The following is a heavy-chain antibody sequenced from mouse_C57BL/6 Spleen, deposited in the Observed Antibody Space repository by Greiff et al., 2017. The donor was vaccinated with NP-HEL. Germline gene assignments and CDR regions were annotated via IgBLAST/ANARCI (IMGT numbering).Heavy chain of an antibody. CDR2: INPSTGGT. CDR3: ARDDYGRDYYAMDY. V-gene: IGHV1-43*01. CDR1: GYSFTGYY. J-gene: IGHJ4*01. D-gene: IGHD2-4*01. Sequence: EVQLQQSGPELVKPGASVKISCKASGYSFTGYYMHWVKQSSEKSLEWIGEINPSTGGTSYNQKFKGKATLTVDKSSSTAYMQLKSLTSEDSAVYYCARDDYGRDYYAMDYWGQGTSVTVSS.